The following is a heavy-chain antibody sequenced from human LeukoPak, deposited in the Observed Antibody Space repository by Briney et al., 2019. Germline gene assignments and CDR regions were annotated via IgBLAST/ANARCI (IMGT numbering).Heavy chain of an antibody. D-gene: IGHD1-26*01. V-gene: IGHV3-30-3*01. Sequence: PGRSLRLSCAASGFTFSSYAMHWVRQAPGKGLEWVAVISYDGSNKYYADSVKGRFTISRDNSKNTLYLQMNSLRAEDTAVYYCARGEYSGSPDPFDYWGQGTLVTVSS. CDR2: ISYDGSNK. CDR3: ARGEYSGSPDPFDY. CDR1: GFTFSSYA. J-gene: IGHJ4*02.